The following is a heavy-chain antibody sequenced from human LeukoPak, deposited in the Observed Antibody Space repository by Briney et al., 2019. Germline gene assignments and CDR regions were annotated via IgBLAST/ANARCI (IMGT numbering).Heavy chain of an antibody. CDR1: GCTFTSYY. V-gene: IGHV1-46*01. CDR3: AREYYYDSSGGPSGGYMDV. D-gene: IGHD3-22*01. CDR2: INPSGGST. Sequence: ASVKVSCKASGCTFTSYYMHWVRQAPGQGLEWMGIINPSGGSTSYAQKFQGRVTMTRDMSTSTVYMELSSLRSEDTAVYYCAREYYYDSSGGPSGGYMDVWGKGTTVTVSS. J-gene: IGHJ6*03.